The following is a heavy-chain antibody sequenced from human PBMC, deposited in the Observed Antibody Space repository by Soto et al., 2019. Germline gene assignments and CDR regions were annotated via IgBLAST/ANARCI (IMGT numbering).Heavy chain of an antibody. D-gene: IGHD3-3*01. CDR3: ARGNDFWSGYYLYYYYGMDV. Sequence: GGSLILSCAASGFTFSSYWMSWVRQAPGKGLEWVANIKQDGSEKYYVDSVKGRFTISRDNAKNSLYLQMNSLRAEDTAVYYCARGNDFWSGYYLYYYYGMDVWGQGTTVTVSS. J-gene: IGHJ6*02. CDR1: GFTFSSYW. V-gene: IGHV3-7*01. CDR2: IKQDGSEK.